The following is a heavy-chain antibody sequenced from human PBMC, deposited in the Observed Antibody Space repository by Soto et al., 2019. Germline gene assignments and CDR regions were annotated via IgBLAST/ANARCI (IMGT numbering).Heavy chain of an antibody. CDR3: ARGGGGGLFEH. CDR2: ISPKSTYT. J-gene: IGHJ4*02. CDR1: GFPVSDYY. V-gene: IGHV3-11*06. Sequence: PGESLRLSCATSGFPVSDYYMSWIRQAPGKGLEWLSHISPKSTYTNYADSVKGRFTISRDNTKSSLFLQMNSLGVEDTAVYYCARGGGGGLFEHWGQGVLVTVSS. D-gene: IGHD2-21*01.